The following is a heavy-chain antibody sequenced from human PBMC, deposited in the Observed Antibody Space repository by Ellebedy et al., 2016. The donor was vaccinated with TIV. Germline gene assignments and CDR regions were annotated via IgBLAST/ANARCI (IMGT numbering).Heavy chain of an antibody. Sequence: ASVQVSCKASGYTFTSFGMSWVRQAPGQGLEWMGGISAYNGHTNYVQKLQGRATMTEDTSTDTAYMELSSLRSEDTAVYYCATVIRGTMVRGDPDYWGQGTLVTVSS. CDR2: ISAYNGHT. D-gene: IGHD3-10*01. J-gene: IGHJ4*02. CDR1: GYTFTSFG. CDR3: ATVIRGTMVRGDPDY. V-gene: IGHV1-18*01.